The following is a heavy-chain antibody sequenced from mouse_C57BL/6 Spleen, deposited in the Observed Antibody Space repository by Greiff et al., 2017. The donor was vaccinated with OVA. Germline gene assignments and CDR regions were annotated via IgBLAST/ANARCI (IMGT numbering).Heavy chain of an antibody. Sequence: VQVVESGAELVRPGTSVKMSCTASGYTFTNYWIGWAKQRPGHGLEWIGDIYPGGGYTNYNEKFKGKATLTADKSSSTAYMQFSSLTSEDSAIYYCAAGTGYFDVWGTGTTVTVSS. J-gene: IGHJ1*03. D-gene: IGHD4-1*01. V-gene: IGHV1-63*01. CDR3: AAGTGYFDV. CDR2: IYPGGGYT. CDR1: GYTFTNYW.